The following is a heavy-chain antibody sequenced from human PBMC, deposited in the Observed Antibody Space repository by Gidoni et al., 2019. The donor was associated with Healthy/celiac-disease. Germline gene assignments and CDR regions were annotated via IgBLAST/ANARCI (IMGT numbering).Heavy chain of an antibody. J-gene: IGHJ6*02. CDR3: ARTRFGELLYPYYYYGMDV. CDR1: GGSISRGGYY. V-gene: IGHV4-31*03. CDR2: IYYSGST. Sequence: QVQLQESGPGLVKPSQTLSLTCTVSGGSISRGGYYWSWIRQHPGKGLEWIGYIYYSGSTYYNPSLKSRVTISVDTSKNQCSLKLSSVTAADTAVYYCARTRFGELLYPYYYYGMDVWGQGTTVTVSS. D-gene: IGHD3-10*01.